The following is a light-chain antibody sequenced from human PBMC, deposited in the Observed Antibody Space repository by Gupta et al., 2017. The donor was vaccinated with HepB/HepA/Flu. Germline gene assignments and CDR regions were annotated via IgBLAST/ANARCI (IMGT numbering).Light chain of an antibody. V-gene: IGLV1-47*02. CDR3: VGWDDSMSGYV. J-gene: IGLJ1*01. Sequence: QPVLTQPPSASGTPGQRVTISCSGSSSNIGNDNAYWYQQLPGTAPKLLIYNDNQRPSGVPDRFSGAKSGTTASLAISGLRYEDEADYYCVGWDDSMSGYVFGAGTKVTVL. CDR1: SSNIGNDN. CDR2: NDN.